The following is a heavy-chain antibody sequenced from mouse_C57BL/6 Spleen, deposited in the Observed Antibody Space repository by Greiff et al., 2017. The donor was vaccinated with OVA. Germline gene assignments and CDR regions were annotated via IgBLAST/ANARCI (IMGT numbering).Heavy chain of an antibody. V-gene: IGHV5-4*01. D-gene: IGHD2-5*01. Sequence: EVHLVESGGGLVKPGGSLKLSCAASGFTFSSYAMSWVRQTPEKRLEWVATISDGGSYTYYPDNVKGRFTISRDNAKNNLYLQMSHLKSEDTAMYYCARDNSNYPFAYWGQGTLVTVSA. CDR1: GFTFSSYA. CDR3: ARDNSNYPFAY. J-gene: IGHJ3*01. CDR2: ISDGGSYT.